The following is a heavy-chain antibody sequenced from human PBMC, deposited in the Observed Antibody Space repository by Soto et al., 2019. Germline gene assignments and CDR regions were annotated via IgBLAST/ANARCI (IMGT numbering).Heavy chain of an antibody. D-gene: IGHD1-7*01. J-gene: IGHJ5*02. V-gene: IGHV1-8*01. CDR2: MNPNSGNT. CDR3: ARERTGTTSNWFDP. Sequence: ASVKVSCKASGYTFTSYDISWVRQATGHGLEWMGWMNPNSGNTVYAQKFQGRVTMTRDTSISTAYMELSSLRSEDTAVYYCARERTGTTSNWFDPWGQGTLVTVSS. CDR1: GYTFTSYD.